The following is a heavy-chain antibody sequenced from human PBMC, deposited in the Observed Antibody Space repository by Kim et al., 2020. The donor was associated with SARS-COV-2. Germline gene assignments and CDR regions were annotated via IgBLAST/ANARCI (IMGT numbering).Heavy chain of an antibody. Sequence: GGSLRLSCAASGFTFDDYAMHWVRQAPGKGLEWVSLISGDGGSTYYADSVKGRFTISRDNSKNSLYLQMNSLRTEDTALYYCAKDHPSDFWSGYPYYYYYGMDVWGQGTTVTVSS. V-gene: IGHV3-43*02. CDR2: ISGDGGST. CDR3: AKDHPSDFWSGYPYYYYYGMDV. D-gene: IGHD3-3*01. CDR1: GFTFDDYA. J-gene: IGHJ6*02.